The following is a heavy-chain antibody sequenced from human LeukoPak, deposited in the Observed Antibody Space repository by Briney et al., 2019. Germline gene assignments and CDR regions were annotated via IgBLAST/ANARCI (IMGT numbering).Heavy chain of an antibody. Sequence: SETLSLTCAVSGGSIRSGGYSWSWIRQPPGKGLEWIGYIYYTGSTYYNPSLKSRFTMSVDTSKNQFALKLSSVTAADTAVYYCARGYSSSSVDYWGQGTLVTVSS. CDR1: GGSIRSGGYS. J-gene: IGHJ4*02. V-gene: IGHV4-30-4*07. D-gene: IGHD6-6*01. CDR3: ARGYSSSSVDY. CDR2: IYYTGST.